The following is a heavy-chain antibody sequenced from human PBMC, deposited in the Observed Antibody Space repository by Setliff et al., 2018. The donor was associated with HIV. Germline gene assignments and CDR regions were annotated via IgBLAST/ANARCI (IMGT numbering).Heavy chain of an antibody. CDR1: GFAFSSHQ. J-gene: IGHJ5*01. CDR2: RRQDGTDK. D-gene: IGHD6-19*01. V-gene: IGHV3-7*01. CDR3: TRMISPRPNRYSSGWFDY. Sequence: GGSLRLSCAASGFAFSSHQMSWVRQAPGKGLEWVAKRRQDGTDKYYVDSVKGRFTISRDNAKDSLYLQMNSLRAEDTAIYYCTRMISPRPNRYSSGWFDYWGQGTLVTVSS.